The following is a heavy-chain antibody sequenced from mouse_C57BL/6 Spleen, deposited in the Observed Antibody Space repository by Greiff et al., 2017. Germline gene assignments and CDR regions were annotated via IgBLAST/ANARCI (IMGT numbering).Heavy chain of an antibody. CDR3: ARGYLYYGSSYWYFDV. Sequence: VQLKESGPELVKPGASVKMSCKASGYTFTDYNMHWVKQSHGKSLEWIGSINPNNGGTSYNQKFKGKDTLTVNKPSSTAYMELRRLTSEDSAVYYFARGYLYYGSSYWYFDVWGTGTTVTVSS. CDR1: GYTFTDYN. V-gene: IGHV1-22*01. J-gene: IGHJ1*03. D-gene: IGHD1-1*01. CDR2: INPNNGGT.